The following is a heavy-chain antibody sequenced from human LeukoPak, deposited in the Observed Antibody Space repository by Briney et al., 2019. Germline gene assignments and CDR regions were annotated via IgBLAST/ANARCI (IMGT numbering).Heavy chain of an antibody. J-gene: IGHJ5*02. V-gene: IGHV1-8*03. D-gene: IGHD2-2*01. Sequence: EASVKVSCKASGYTFTSYDINWVRQATGQGLEWMGWMNPNSGNTGYAQKFQGRVTITRNTSISTAYMELSSLRSEDTAVYYCALGYCSSTSCRSNWFDPWGQGTLVTVSS. CDR1: GYTFTSYD. CDR3: ALGYCSSTSCRSNWFDP. CDR2: MNPNSGNT.